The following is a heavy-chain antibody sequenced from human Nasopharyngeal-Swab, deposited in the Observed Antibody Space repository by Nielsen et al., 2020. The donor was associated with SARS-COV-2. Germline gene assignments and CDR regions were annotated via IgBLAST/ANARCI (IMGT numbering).Heavy chain of an antibody. CDR3: AKDSGAGFCDGGSCFPTNH. V-gene: IGHV3-23*01. Sequence: ESLKISCAASGFTFTSYAMNWVRQAPGKGLEWVSGMSGTGDNTYYVDSVKGRFTISRDSSKNTLYLQMNSLRAEDTAVYYCAKDSGAGFCDGGSCFPTNHWGQGTLVTVSS. CDR2: MSGTGDNT. CDR1: GFTFTSYA. J-gene: IGHJ5*02. D-gene: IGHD2-15*01.